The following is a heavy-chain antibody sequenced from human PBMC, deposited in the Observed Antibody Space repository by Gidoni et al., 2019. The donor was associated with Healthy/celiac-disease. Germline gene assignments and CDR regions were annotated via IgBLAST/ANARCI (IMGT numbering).Heavy chain of an antibody. J-gene: IGHJ6*02. Sequence: QVQLVQSGAEVKKPGSSVKVSCKASGGTFSRYALRWVRQAPGQGLEWMGGLIPIFGTANYEQKFQGRVTITADESTSTAYMELSSLRSEDTAVYYCARHSGQQQGGRSYYYYYYGMDVWGQGTTVTVSS. D-gene: IGHD6-13*01. CDR3: ARHSGQQQGGRSYYYYYYGMDV. CDR2: LIPIFGTA. V-gene: IGHV1-69*01. CDR1: GGTFSRYA.